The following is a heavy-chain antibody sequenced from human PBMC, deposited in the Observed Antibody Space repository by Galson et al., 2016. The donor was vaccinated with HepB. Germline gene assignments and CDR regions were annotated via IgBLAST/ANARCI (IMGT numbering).Heavy chain of an antibody. J-gene: IGHJ5*02. CDR2: IIPMFGTGTA. Sequence: VKVSCKASGGTFSTHAVTWVRQAPGQGLEWMGGIIPMFGTGTAKYAQKFRGSVTVTADETTSTAYMELSSLRSEDTAVYYCATNKDVNYFDPWGQGTLVTVSS. V-gene: IGHV1-69*13. CDR3: ATNKDVNYFDP. D-gene: IGHD5-24*01. CDR1: GGTFSTHA.